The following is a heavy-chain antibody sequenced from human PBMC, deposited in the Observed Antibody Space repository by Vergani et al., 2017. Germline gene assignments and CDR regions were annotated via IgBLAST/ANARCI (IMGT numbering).Heavy chain of an antibody. CDR2: ISGSGGNT. J-gene: IGHJ5*01. CDR3: ARARCIETCYMSNWLDS. CDR1: GFTFSSYA. D-gene: IGHD3-9*01. V-gene: IGHV3-23*01. Sequence: EVQLLESGGNLIQPGGSLRLSCGASGFTFSSYAMTWVRLAPGKGLQWVSAISGSGGNTFYTDSVKGRVTISRDNSKDTLYLQMNSLRVEDTGVYYCARARCIETCYMSNWLDSWGQGTLVTVSS.